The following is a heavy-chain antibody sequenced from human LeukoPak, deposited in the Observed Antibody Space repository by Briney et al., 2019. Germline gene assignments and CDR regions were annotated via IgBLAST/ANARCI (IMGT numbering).Heavy chain of an antibody. D-gene: IGHD1-14*01. CDR1: GFVSSSHP. J-gene: IGHJ4*02. V-gene: IGHV3-64*01. CDR2: ISNSGGST. CDR3: AREEPAGSIDY. Sequence: GGSLRLSCAVSGFVSSSHPMHWVRQAPGRGLECVSAISNSGGSTYYANSVKGRFTISRDNSKNTLYLQMDSLRAEDTALYYCAREEPAGSIDYWGQGILVTVSS.